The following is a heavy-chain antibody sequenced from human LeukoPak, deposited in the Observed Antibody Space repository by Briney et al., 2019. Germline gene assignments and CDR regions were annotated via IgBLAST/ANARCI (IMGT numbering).Heavy chain of an antibody. J-gene: IGHJ4*02. Sequence: PSETLSLTCTVSGGSISSNYWSWIRQPPGMGLEWIGYIYYSGSTNYNPSLKSRVTISVDTSKNQFSLKLSSVTAADTAVYYCARGSSSSSFFYDYWGQGTLVTVSS. CDR3: ARGSSSSSFFYDY. CDR2: IYYSGST. V-gene: IGHV4-59*01. D-gene: IGHD6-6*01. CDR1: GGSISSNY.